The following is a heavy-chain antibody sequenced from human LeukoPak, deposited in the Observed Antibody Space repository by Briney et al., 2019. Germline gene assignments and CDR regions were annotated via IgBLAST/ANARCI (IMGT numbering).Heavy chain of an antibody. J-gene: IGHJ4*02. CDR1: GYTFTDYY. D-gene: IGHD1-26*01. Sequence: VASVKVSCKSSGYTFTDYYIHWVRQALGQGLEWMGWINPKNGGTNYAQKFQGRVTMTRDTSISTLYMELSRLRSDDTAIYYCATEASCGSYYSYRGQGTLVTVSA. CDR3: ATEASCGSYYSY. V-gene: IGHV1-2*02. CDR2: INPKNGGT.